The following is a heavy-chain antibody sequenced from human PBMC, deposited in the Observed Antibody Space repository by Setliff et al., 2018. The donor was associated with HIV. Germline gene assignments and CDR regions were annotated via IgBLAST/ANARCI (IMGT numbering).Heavy chain of an antibody. D-gene: IGHD3-10*01. V-gene: IGHV4-34*01. CDR1: GGSFSGYY. J-gene: IGHJ5*02. CDR3: ARNDYGSGTYNWFDP. CDR2: VDHKGIT. Sequence: PSETLSLTCAVSGGSFSGYYWNWIRQPPGRGLEWIGEVDHKGITNYNPSLKSRVTISVDTSKNQFSLKLSSVTAADTAVYYCARNDYGSGTYNWFDPWGQGTLVTVSS.